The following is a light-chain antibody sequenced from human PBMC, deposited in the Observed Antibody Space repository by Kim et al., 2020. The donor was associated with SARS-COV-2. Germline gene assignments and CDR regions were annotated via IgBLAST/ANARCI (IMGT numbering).Light chain of an antibody. V-gene: IGKV1-6*01. CDR3: LQDYSYPRT. J-gene: IGKJ1*01. CDR1: QDIRND. Sequence: AYVGDRVTITCRASQDIRNDLGWYQHKSGQAPKVLIYGASTLQSGVPSRFSGSGSGTDFTLTISSLQPEDFATYYCLQDYSYPRTFGQGTKVDIK. CDR2: GAS.